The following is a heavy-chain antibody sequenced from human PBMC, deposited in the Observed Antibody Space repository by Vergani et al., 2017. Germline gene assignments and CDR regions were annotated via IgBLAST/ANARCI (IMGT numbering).Heavy chain of an antibody. CDR2: IYHSGST. CDR1: GYSISSGYY. V-gene: IGHV4-38-2*01. CDR3: ARSRQQLVRGYNWFDP. D-gene: IGHD6-13*01. Sequence: QVQLQESGPGLVKPSETLSLTCAVSGYSISSGYYWVWIRQPPGKGLEWIGSIYHSGSTYYNPSLKSRVTISVDTSKNQFSLKLSSVTAADTAVYYCARSRQQLVRGYNWFDPWGQGTLVTVPS. J-gene: IGHJ5*02.